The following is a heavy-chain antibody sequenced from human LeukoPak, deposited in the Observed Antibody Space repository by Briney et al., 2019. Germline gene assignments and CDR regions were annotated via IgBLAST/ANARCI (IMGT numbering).Heavy chain of an antibody. J-gene: IGHJ4*02. CDR3: ARVAAGYSVNYFDY. V-gene: IGHV3-53*01. Sequence: GGSLRLSCAASGFTVSSNYMSWVRQAPGKGPMWVSRITSDGRSTVYADSVKGRFTISRDNVENSLYLQMNSLRDEDTAVYYCARVAAGYSVNYFDYWGQGTLVTVSS. D-gene: IGHD4-23*01. CDR2: ITSDGRST. CDR1: GFTVSSNY.